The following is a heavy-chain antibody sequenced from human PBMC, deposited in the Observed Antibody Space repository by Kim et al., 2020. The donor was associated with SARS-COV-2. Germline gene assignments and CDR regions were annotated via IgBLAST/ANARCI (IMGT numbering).Heavy chain of an antibody. CDR2: IYYSGST. CDR3: ARAVEGHYYDSSGYYYPPASYYYGMDV. V-gene: IGHV4-31*03. CDR1: GGSISSGGYY. D-gene: IGHD3-22*01. J-gene: IGHJ6*02. Sequence: SETLSLTCTVSGGSISSGGYYWSWIRQHPGKGLEWIGYIYYSGSTYYNPSLKSRVTISVDTSKNQFSLKLSSVTAADTAVYYCARAVEGHYYDSSGYYYPPASYYYGMDVWGQGTTVTVSS.